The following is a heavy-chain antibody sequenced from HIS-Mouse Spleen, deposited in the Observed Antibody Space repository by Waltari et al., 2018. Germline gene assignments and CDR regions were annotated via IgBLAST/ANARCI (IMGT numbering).Heavy chain of an antibody. Sequence: QLQLQESGPGLVKPSETLSLPCTFSGRSIRSSSYYWGWIRQPPWKGLEWIGSIYYSGSTYYNPSLKSRVTISVDTSKNQFSLKLSSVTAADTAVYYCAREIPYSSSWYDWYFDLWGRGTLVTVSS. CDR1: GRSIRSSSYY. CDR3: AREIPYSSSWYDWYFDL. V-gene: IGHV4-39*07. CDR2: IYYSGST. J-gene: IGHJ2*01. D-gene: IGHD6-13*01.